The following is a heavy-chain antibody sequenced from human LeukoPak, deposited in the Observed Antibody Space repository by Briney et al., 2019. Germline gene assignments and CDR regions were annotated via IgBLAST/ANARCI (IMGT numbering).Heavy chain of an antibody. CDR1: GFTFSSYW. Sequence: GGSLRLSCAASGFTFSSYWMSWVRQAPGKGLEWVANIKQDGSEKYYVDSVKGRFTISRDNAKNSLYLQMSSLRVEDTAVYYCTRDPRHFDSCGQGTLVTVSS. CDR3: TRDPRHFDS. J-gene: IGHJ5*01. D-gene: IGHD6-6*01. CDR2: IKQDGSEK. V-gene: IGHV3-7*01.